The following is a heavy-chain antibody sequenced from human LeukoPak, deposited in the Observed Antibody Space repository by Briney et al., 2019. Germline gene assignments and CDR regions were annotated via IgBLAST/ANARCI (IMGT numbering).Heavy chain of an antibody. D-gene: IGHD3-10*01. CDR2: IGTAGEI. CDR1: GFTFRSYD. Sequence: GGSLRLSCAASGFTFRSYDMHWVRQATGKGLEWVSGIGTAGEIYYPGSVKGRFTISRDNAKNSLYLQMNSLRAEDTAVYYCARHGSITMVRGRLRYYYMDVWGKGTTVTISS. V-gene: IGHV3-13*01. J-gene: IGHJ6*03. CDR3: ARHGSITMVRGRLRYYYMDV.